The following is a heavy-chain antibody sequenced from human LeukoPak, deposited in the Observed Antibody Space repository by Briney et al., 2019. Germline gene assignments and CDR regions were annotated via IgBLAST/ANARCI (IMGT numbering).Heavy chain of an antibody. V-gene: IGHV4-4*07. D-gene: IGHD6-19*01. CDR3: ARVRSQWLAHDY. CDR2: IYTSGST. Sequence: SETLSLTCTVSGGSISGYYWSWIRQPAGKGLEWIGRIYTSGSTNYNPSLKSRVTMSVDTSKNQFSLKLSSVTAADTAVYYCARVRSQWLAHDYWGQGTLVTVSS. CDR1: GGSISGYY. J-gene: IGHJ4*02.